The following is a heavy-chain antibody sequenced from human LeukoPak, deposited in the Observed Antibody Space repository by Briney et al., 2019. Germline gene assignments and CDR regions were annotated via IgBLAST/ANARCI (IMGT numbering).Heavy chain of an antibody. V-gene: IGHV4-59*12. CDR2: IYYSGST. CDR1: GGSISSYY. Sequence: SETLSLTCTVSGGSISSYYWSWIRQPPGKGLEWIGYIYYSGSTNYNPSLKSRVTISVDTSKNQFSLKLSSVTAADTAVYYCARASSSSIDYWGQGTLVTVSS. J-gene: IGHJ4*02. CDR3: ARASSSSIDY. D-gene: IGHD6-6*01.